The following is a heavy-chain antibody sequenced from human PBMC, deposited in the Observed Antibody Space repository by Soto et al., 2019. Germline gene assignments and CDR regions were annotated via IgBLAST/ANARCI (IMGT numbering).Heavy chain of an antibody. CDR3: ARIGVGSRR. CDR1: GDTFSHYV. V-gene: IGHV1-69*01. J-gene: IGHJ3*01. Sequence: VQMVQSGAEVKEPGSSVKVSCPNSGDTFSHYVMSWVRQSPVQGLEWMGRLDPISGSPNYAERFEGRLKLSADAGTSTMYMELRSLKYDDTAVYYCARIGVGSRRWGQGTMVTVSS. D-gene: IGHD1-26*01. CDR2: LDPISGSP.